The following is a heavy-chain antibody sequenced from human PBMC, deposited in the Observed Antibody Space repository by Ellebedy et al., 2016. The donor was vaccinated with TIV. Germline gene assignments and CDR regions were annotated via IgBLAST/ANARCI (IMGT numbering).Heavy chain of an antibody. V-gene: IGHV4-34*01. Sequence: SQTLSLTCAVHGGSFSGYYWSWIRQPPGKGLEWIGEINHNGKTNYSPSLKSRVTVSVDTSKNQFSLKLSSVTAADTAVYYYARGLTYCGGDCSGYFQHWGQGTLVTVSS. CDR2: INHNGKT. J-gene: IGHJ1*01. D-gene: IGHD2-21*02. CDR3: ARGLTYCGGDCSGYFQH. CDR1: GGSFSGYY.